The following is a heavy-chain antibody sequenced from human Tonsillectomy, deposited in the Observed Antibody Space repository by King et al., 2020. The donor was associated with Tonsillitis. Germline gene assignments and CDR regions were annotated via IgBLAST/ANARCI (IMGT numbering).Heavy chain of an antibody. CDR2: IGTAGDT. J-gene: IGHJ6*02. Sequence: VQLVESGGGLVQPGGSLRLSCEASGFTFSGYEMHWVRQATGKGLEWVTTIGTAGDTYYSGSVKVRFTFSRENAKNSLYLQMNSLRAGDTAVYYCARENLVGASCYGMDVWGQGTTVTVSS. CDR1: GFTFSGYE. CDR3: ARENLVGASCYGMDV. D-gene: IGHD1-26*01. V-gene: IGHV3-13*01.